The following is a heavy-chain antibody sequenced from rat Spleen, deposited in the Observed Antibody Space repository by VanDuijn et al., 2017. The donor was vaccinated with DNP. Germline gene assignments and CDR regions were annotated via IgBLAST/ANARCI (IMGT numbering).Heavy chain of an antibody. V-gene: IGHV3-3*01. CDR2: INGAGNT. CDR3: ARLRLEWAVRAMDA. Sequence: EVQLQESGPGLVKPSQSLSLTCSVTGYSITSSFRWTWIRKFPGNKLEWMGYINGAGNTNYKPSLKSRISITRDTSKNQFFLQLNSLTTEDTATYYCARLRLEWAVRAMDAWGQGTSVTVSS. J-gene: IGHJ4*01. CDR1: GYSITSSFR. D-gene: IGHD1-1*01.